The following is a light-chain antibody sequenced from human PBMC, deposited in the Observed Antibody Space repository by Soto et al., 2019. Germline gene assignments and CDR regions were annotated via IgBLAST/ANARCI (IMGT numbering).Light chain of an antibody. CDR1: SSNIGAGYD. CDR2: GNS. Sequence: QSVLTQPHSVSGAPGQRVTISCTGSSSNIGAGYDVHWYQQLPGTAPKLLIYGNSNRPSGVPDRFSGSKSGTSASLAITGLQAEDEAVYYCQSYDSSLSGWVFGGGTKLTVL. V-gene: IGLV1-40*01. CDR3: QSYDSSLSGWV. J-gene: IGLJ3*02.